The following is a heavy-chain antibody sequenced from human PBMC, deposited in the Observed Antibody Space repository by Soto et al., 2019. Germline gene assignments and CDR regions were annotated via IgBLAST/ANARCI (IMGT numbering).Heavy chain of an antibody. J-gene: IGHJ6*02. CDR1: GGSISSYY. CDR2: IYYSGST. V-gene: IGHV4-59*01. CDR3: ARGTYYYCGMDV. Sequence: QVQLQESGPGLVKPSETLSLTCTVSGGSISSYYWSWIRQPPGKGLEWIGYIYYSGSTNYNPSLKSRVTISVDTSKNPFSLKVSSVTAADTAVYYCARGTYYYCGMDVWGQGTTVTVSS.